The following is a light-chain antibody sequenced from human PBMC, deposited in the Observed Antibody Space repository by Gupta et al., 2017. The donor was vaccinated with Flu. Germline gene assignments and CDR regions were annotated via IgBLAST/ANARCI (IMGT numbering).Light chain of an antibody. CDR2: DGS. Sequence: QAITTTCTATSSEGGDYEYVSWYQQHPGNAHHRVIYDGSKRPAGASDLFSASTSETKASLTIAGLQPEDDADYFCSTETGNTIIFGGGTKLTVL. CDR1: SSEGGDYEY. CDR3: STETGNTII. J-gene: IGLJ2*01. V-gene: IGLV2-14*03.